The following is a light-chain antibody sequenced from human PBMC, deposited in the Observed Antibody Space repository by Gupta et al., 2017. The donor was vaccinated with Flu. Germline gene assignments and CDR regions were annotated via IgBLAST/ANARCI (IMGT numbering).Light chain of an antibody. V-gene: IGKV2-30*01. Sequence: DVVMTQSPLSLPVTLGQPASTSCRSSQSLVYSDGNTYLHWFQQRPGHSPRRLIYTVSNRESGVPDRFSGSGSGTDFTLKISRVEAEDVGIYYCMQGAHWPWAFGQGTKVEIK. J-gene: IGKJ1*01. CDR1: QSLVYSDGNTY. CDR3: MQGAHWPWA. CDR2: TVS.